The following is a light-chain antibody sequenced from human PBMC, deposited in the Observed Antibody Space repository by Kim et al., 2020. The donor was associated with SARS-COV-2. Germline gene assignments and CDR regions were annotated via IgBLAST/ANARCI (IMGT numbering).Light chain of an antibody. CDR1: QSVSSY. Sequence: EIVLTQSPATLSLSPGERATLSCRASQSVSSYLAWYQQKPGQAPRLLIYDASNRATGIPARFSGSGSGTDLTLTISSLEPEDFAVYYCQQRSNWPPWTFGQGIKVDIK. CDR3: QQRSNWPPWT. CDR2: DAS. V-gene: IGKV3-11*01. J-gene: IGKJ1*01.